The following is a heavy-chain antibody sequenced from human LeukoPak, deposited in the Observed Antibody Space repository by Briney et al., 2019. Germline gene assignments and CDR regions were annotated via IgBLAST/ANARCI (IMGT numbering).Heavy chain of an antibody. CDR2: ISASGGGT. CDR1: GFTFSSDG. D-gene: IGHD1-26*01. CDR3: AKNLLGDAAYSWYFDL. V-gene: IGHV3-23*01. J-gene: IGHJ2*01. Sequence: GGSLRLSCAASGFTFSSDGVSWVRQAPGKGLEWVSSISASGGGTVYADSVKGRVTISRDNSKNTLYLQMNSLRAEDTAVYFCAKNLLGDAAYSWYFDLWGRGTLVTVSS.